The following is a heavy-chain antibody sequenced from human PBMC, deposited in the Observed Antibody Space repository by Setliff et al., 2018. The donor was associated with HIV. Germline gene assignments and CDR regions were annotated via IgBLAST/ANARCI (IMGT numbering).Heavy chain of an antibody. CDR3: ARGYDFWSGGDPLGDAFDV. Sequence: PGGSLRLSCAASGFTFSTYTMNWVRQAPGKGLEWVSSITRTSDYIYYADSVKGRFTISRDNAKNSLYLQMTSLRAEDTAVYYCARGYDFWSGGDPLGDAFDVWGQGTMVTVS. D-gene: IGHD3-3*01. CDR1: GFTFSTYT. V-gene: IGHV3-21*01. CDR2: ITRTSDYI. J-gene: IGHJ3*01.